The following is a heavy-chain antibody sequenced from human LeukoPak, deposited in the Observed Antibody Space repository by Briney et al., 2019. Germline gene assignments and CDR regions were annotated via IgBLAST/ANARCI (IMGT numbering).Heavy chain of an antibody. Sequence: SETLSLTCTVSGGSISSGDYYWSWIRQPPGKGLEWIGYIYYSGSTYYNPSLKSRVTISVDTSKNQFSLKLSSVTAADTAVYYCAREWELLGGGSRSPLTYDAFDIWGQGTMVTVSS. D-gene: IGHD1-26*01. CDR1: GGSISSGDYY. CDR2: IYYSGST. CDR3: AREWELLGGGSRSPLTYDAFDI. V-gene: IGHV4-30-4*01. J-gene: IGHJ3*02.